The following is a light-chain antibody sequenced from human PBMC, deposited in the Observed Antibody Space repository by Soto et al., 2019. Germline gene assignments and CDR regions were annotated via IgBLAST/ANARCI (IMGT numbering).Light chain of an antibody. V-gene: IGKV1-39*01. Sequence: DIQLTQSPTSLSASVGDRVTIACRASQFIDSYLNWYQQKPGKAPKLLIYAAYSLQSGVSSRFSGSGSGTDFTLTINSLQPEDFATYYCQQSYSTTRTFGQGTKVEIK. J-gene: IGKJ1*01. CDR1: QFIDSY. CDR2: AAY. CDR3: QQSYSTTRT.